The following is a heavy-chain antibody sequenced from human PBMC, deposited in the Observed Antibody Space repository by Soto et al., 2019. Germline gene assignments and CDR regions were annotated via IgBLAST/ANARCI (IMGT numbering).Heavy chain of an antibody. CDR1: GFTFSSYA. D-gene: IGHD3-9*01. Sequence: GGSLRLSCAASGFTFSSYAMSWVRQAPGKGLEWVSAISGSGGSTYYADSVKGRFTISRDNSKNTLYLQMNSLRAEDTAVYYCAKDRRGFDWFGPRHFDYWGQGTLVTVSS. CDR2: ISGSGGST. V-gene: IGHV3-23*01. J-gene: IGHJ4*02. CDR3: AKDRRGFDWFGPRHFDY.